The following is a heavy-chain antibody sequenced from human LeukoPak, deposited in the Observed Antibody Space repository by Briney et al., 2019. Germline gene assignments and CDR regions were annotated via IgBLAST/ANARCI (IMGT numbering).Heavy chain of an antibody. CDR1: GYTFTGYY. V-gene: IGHV1-18*04. CDR2: ISAYNGNT. J-gene: IGHJ6*02. Sequence: ASVKVSCKASGYTFTGYYMHWVRQAPGQGLEWMGWISAYNGNTNYAQKLQGRVTMTTDTSTSTAYMELRSLRSDDTAVYYCARERITSSSWYDYYYGMDVWGQGTTVTVSS. D-gene: IGHD6-13*01. CDR3: ARERITSSSWYDYYYGMDV.